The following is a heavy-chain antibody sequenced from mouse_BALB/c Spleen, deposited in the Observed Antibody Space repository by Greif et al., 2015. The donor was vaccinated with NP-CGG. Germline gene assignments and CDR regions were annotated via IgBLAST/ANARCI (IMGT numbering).Heavy chain of an antibody. CDR3: TRSLLRSLDV. V-gene: IGHV6-6*02. Sequence: EVKLVESGGGLVQPGGSMKLSCVASGFTSSNYWMDWVRQSPEKGLEWIGEIRLKSNNYATHYAESVKGRFTISRDDSKSSVYLQMSNLRAEDTGIYYCTRSLLRSLDVWGAGTTVTVSS. D-gene: IGHD1-2*01. CDR2: IRLKSNNYAT. J-gene: IGHJ1*01. CDR1: GFTSSNYW.